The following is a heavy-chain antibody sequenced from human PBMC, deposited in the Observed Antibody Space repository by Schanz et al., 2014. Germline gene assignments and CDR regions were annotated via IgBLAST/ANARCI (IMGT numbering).Heavy chain of an antibody. CDR3: ARDGVAATTDFEY. CDR1: GFTFSDSW. J-gene: IGHJ4*02. CDR2: TSHDGSFT. Sequence: EVQLVESGGGLVQPGGSLRLSCAASGFTFSDSWMHWVRQAPGKGLVWVSRTSHDGSFTTFADSVKGRFTISRDNAKSSLHLQMNSLRADDTAVYYCARDGVAATTDFEYWGQGALVTVSS. V-gene: IGHV3-74*01. D-gene: IGHD1-1*01.